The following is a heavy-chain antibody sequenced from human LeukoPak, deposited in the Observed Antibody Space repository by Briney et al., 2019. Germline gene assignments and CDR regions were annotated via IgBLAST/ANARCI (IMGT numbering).Heavy chain of an antibody. J-gene: IGHJ4*02. CDR3: ARGPWIQLWPYFDY. V-gene: IGHV4-59*01. CDR1: GGSISTFY. CDR2: IYYTGTT. Sequence: SETLSLTCTVFGGSISTFYWSWIRQPPGKGLEWIGYIYYTGTTNYNPSLKSRVTISVDTSKNQFSLKLNSVTAADTAVYYCARGPWIQLWPYFDYWGQGTLVSVSS. D-gene: IGHD5-18*01.